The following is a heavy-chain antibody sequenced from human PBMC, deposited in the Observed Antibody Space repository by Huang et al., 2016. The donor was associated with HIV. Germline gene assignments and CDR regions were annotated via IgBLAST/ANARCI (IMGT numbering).Heavy chain of an antibody. CDR2: MNPKNGNT. Sequence: QVQLVQSGAEVRKPGASVKVSCKASGYTFSTYDINWVRQATGQGLEWMGYMNPKNGNTGYAQKFQGRVTCTRRTSRSTADMELSRLTSEDTAVYYCARGRFGETYNYYMDVWGEWDHGHRL. V-gene: IGHV1-8*03. CDR3: ARGRFGETYNYYMDV. J-gene: IGHJ6*03. CDR1: GYTFSTYD. D-gene: IGHD3-10*01.